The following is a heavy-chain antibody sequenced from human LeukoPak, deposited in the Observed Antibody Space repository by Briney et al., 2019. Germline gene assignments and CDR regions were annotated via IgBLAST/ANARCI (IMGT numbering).Heavy chain of an antibody. J-gene: IGHJ6*03. CDR1: GYTFTSYA. D-gene: IGHD6-19*01. V-gene: IGHV7-4-1*02. CDR2: INTNTGNP. Sequence: ASVKVSCKASGYTFTSYAMNWVRQAPGQGLEWMGWINTNTGNPTYAQGFTGRFVFSLDTSVSTAYLQISSLKAEDTAVYYCARGWYGDYYYYYYMDVWGKGTTVTVSS. CDR3: ARGWYGDYYYYYYMDV.